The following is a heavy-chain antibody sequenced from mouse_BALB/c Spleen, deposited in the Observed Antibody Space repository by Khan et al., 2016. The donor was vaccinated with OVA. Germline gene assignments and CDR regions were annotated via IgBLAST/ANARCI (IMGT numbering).Heavy chain of an antibody. CDR1: GFSLTTYG. Sequence: QVQLQQSGPGLAAPSQSLSITCTISGFSLTTYGVHWVRQPPGKGLEWLVMIWSDGTTNYNSALKSRLTITKDNSQRHAFLKMNSLQTDDTAIYFCARQPYCDYSIMDYWGQGTSVTVSS. CDR3: ARQPYCDYSIMDY. D-gene: IGHD2-4*01. CDR2: IWSDGTT. J-gene: IGHJ4*01. V-gene: IGHV2-6-1*01.